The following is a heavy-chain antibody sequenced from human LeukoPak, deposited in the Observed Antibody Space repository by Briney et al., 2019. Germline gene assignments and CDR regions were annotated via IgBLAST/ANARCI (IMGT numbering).Heavy chain of an antibody. V-gene: IGHV4-39*07. CDR2: IYYSGST. J-gene: IGHJ5*02. Sequence: SETLSLTCAVSGGSISSSSYYWGWIRQPPGKGLEWIGNIYYSGSTYYNPSLKSRVTISVDPSKNQFSLKLRSVTAADTAVYYCASSGATTVTTWGGSWCDPWGQGTLVTVSS. D-gene: IGHD4-17*01. CDR3: ASSGATTVTTWGGSWCDP. CDR1: GGSISSSSYY.